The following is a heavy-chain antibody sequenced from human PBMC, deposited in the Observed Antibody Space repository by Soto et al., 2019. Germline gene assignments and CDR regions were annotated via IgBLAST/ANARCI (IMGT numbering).Heavy chain of an antibody. CDR2: IYPGDSDT. CDR1: GYSFTCYW. CDR3: AWFAWNFYKTGDA. J-gene: IGHJ6*02. Sequence: GESLKISCEGSGYSFTCYWIAWVRQMPGKGLEWMGIIYPGDSDTRYSPSFQGQVTISADKSIRTVYLQWSSLKASDTAMYYCAWFAWNFYKTGDAWGQGTTVTVSS. D-gene: IGHD3-10*01. V-gene: IGHV5-51*01.